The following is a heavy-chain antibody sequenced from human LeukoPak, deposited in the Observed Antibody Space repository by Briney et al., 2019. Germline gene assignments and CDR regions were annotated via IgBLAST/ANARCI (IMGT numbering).Heavy chain of an antibody. J-gene: IGHJ4*02. D-gene: IGHD5-12*01. Sequence: PSETLSLTCTVSGGSISTYYWSWIRQPPGMGLEWIGCIFYSGSTDYNSSLKSRVTISLDTSKNQFSLKLSSVTAADTAVYYCARDDVATTGHFDYWGQGTLVTVSS. CDR1: GGSISTYY. V-gene: IGHV4-59*01. CDR2: IFYSGST. CDR3: ARDDVATTGHFDY.